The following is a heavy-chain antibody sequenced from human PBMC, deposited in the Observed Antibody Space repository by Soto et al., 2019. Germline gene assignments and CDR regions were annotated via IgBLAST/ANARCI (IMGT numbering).Heavy chain of an antibody. Sequence: PSETLSLTCTVSGGSISSSSFYWGWIRQPPGKGLECIGSIYYSGSTYYNPSLKSRVAISIDTSKNQFSLKLSSVTAADTAVYYCARLSEGYYGSGTLDNWGQGTLVTVSS. J-gene: IGHJ4*02. CDR3: ARLSEGYYGSGTLDN. V-gene: IGHV4-39*01. D-gene: IGHD3-10*01. CDR1: GGSISSSSFY. CDR2: IYYSGST.